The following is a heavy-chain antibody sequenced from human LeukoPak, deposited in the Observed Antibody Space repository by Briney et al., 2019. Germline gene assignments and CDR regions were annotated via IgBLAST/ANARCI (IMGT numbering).Heavy chain of an antibody. J-gene: IGHJ4*02. Sequence: ASVKVSCKASGYTFTGYYMHCVRQAPGQGLEWMGRINPNSGGTNYAQKFQGRVTMTRDTSISTAYMELSSLRSDDTAVYYCARGRPVYDTSGYSLDYWGQGTLVTASS. CDR2: INPNSGGT. V-gene: IGHV1-2*06. CDR3: ARGRPVYDTSGYSLDY. CDR1: GYTFTGYY. D-gene: IGHD3-22*01.